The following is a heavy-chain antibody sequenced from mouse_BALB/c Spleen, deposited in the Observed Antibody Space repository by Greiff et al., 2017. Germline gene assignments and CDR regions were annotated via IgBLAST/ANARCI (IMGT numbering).Heavy chain of an antibody. Sequence: EVQVVESGGGLVKPGGSLKLSCAASGFTFSSYAMSWVRQTPEKRLEWVATISSGGSYTYYPDSVKGRFTISRDNAKNTLYLQMSSLRSEDTAMYYCAREPPFDYWGQGTTLTVSS. J-gene: IGHJ2*01. CDR2: ISSGGSYT. V-gene: IGHV5-9-3*01. CDR1: GFTFSSYA. CDR3: AREPPFDY.